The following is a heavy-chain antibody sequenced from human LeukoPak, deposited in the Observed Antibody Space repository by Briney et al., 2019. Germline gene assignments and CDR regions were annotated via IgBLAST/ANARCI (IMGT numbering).Heavy chain of an antibody. CDR1: GYTLTELS. CDR2: FDPEDGET. Sequence: ASVKVSCKVSGYTLTELSMHWVRQAPGKGLEWMGGFDPEDGETIYAQKFQGRVTMTEDTFTDTAYMELSSLRSEDTAVYYCATFPERKNWSSGLFVDYWGQGTLVTVSS. V-gene: IGHV1-24*01. J-gene: IGHJ4*02. D-gene: IGHD6-19*01. CDR3: ATFPERKNWSSGLFVDY.